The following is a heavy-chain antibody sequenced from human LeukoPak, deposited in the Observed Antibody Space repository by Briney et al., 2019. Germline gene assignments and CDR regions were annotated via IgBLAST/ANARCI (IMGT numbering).Heavy chain of an antibody. CDR1: GFTFSSYS. CDR2: ISSSSSYI. J-gene: IGHJ4*02. CDR3: ARYGYSSGFCDY. V-gene: IGHV3-21*01. Sequence: PGGSLRLSCAASGFTFSSYSMNWVRQAPGKGLGWVSSISSSSSYIYYADSVKGRFTISRDNAKNSLYLQMNSLRAEDTAVYYCARYGYSSGFCDYWGQGTLVTVSS. D-gene: IGHD6-19*01.